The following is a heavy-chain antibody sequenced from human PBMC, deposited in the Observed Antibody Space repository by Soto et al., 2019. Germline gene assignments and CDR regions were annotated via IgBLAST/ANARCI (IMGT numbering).Heavy chain of an antibody. CDR2: IYYSGST. J-gene: IGHJ6*02. CDR1: GGSISSSSYY. D-gene: IGHD3-16*01. Sequence: SETLSLTCTVSGGSISSSSYYWGWIRQPPGKGLEWIGSIYYSGSTYYNPSLKSRVTISVDTSKNQFSLKLSSVTAADTAVYYCAETLPWGYGMDVWGQGTTVTVSS. V-gene: IGHV4-39*01. CDR3: AETLPWGYGMDV.